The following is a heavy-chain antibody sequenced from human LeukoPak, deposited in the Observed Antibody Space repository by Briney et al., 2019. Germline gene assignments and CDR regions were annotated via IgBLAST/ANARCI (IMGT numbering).Heavy chain of an antibody. CDR1: GDSINSLDL. Sequence: PSETLSLTCTVSGDSINSLDLWSWVRQPPGKGLEWIGYIYYSGSTYYNPSLKSRVTISVDTSKNQFSLKLSSVTAADTAVYYCASSYDRDAFDYWGQGTLVTVSS. CDR3: ASSYDRDAFDY. CDR2: IYYSGST. D-gene: IGHD3-22*01. J-gene: IGHJ4*02. V-gene: IGHV4-30-4*01.